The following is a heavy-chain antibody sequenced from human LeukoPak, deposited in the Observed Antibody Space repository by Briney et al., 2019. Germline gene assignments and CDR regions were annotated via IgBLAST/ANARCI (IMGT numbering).Heavy chain of an antibody. J-gene: IGHJ4*02. CDR2: IRYDGSYK. D-gene: IGHD3-10*01. CDR1: GFTFSNYG. V-gene: IGHV3-30*02. CDR3: AKDLLYYYASGSYLSVDF. Sequence: PGGSLRLSCTASGFTFSNYGMRWVRQAPGKGLEWVAFIRYDGSYKYYADSVKGRFTISRDSSKNTLYLQMNSLRAEDTAVYFCAKDLLYYYASGSYLSVDFWGQGTLVTVSS.